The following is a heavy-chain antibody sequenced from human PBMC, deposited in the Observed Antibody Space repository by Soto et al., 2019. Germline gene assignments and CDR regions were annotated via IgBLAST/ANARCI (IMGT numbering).Heavy chain of an antibody. Sequence: GGSLRLSCAASGFTFSDYAMHWVRQAPGKGLEWVAVIWYDGSNKYYADSVKGRFTISRDNSKNTLYLQMNSLRAEDTAVYYCARGIVRQDFWSGYPPYYYYGMDVWGQGTTVTVSS. D-gene: IGHD3-3*01. J-gene: IGHJ6*02. CDR1: GFTFSDYA. CDR2: IWYDGSNK. V-gene: IGHV3-33*08. CDR3: ARGIVRQDFWSGYPPYYYYGMDV.